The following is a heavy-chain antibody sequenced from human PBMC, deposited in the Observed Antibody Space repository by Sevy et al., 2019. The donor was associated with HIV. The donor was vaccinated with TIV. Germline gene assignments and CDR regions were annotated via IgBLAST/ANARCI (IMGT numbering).Heavy chain of an antibody. V-gene: IGHV3-48*02. CDR3: AREGSIVVVPAAMPPAHYYYGMDV. J-gene: IGHJ6*02. Sequence: GESLKISCAASGFTFGSYSMNWVRQAPGKGLEWVSYISSSSSTIYYADSVKGRFTISRDNAKNSLYLQMNSLRDEDTAVYYCAREGSIVVVPAAMPPAHYYYGMDVWGQGTTVTVSS. CDR1: GFTFGSYS. CDR2: ISSSSSTI. D-gene: IGHD2-2*01.